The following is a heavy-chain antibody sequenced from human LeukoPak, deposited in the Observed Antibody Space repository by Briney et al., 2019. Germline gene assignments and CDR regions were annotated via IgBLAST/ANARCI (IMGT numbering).Heavy chain of an antibody. Sequence: ASVKVSCKDSGYSFTSYGISWVRQAPGQGLEWMGWISAYNGNTNYAQRLQGRVTMTTDTSTSTAYMELRSLTSDDTAVYYCARVPSGGPFDYWGQGTLVTVSS. D-gene: IGHD2-15*01. CDR2: ISAYNGNT. CDR3: ARVPSGGPFDY. V-gene: IGHV1-18*01. CDR1: GYSFTSYG. J-gene: IGHJ4*02.